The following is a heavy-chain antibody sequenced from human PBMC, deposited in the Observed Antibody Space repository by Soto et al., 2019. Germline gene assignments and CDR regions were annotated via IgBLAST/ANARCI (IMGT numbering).Heavy chain of an antibody. CDR1: GFTFSNAW. Sequence: EVQLVESGGGLVKPGGSLRLSCAASGFTFSNAWMSWVRQAPGKGLEWVGRIKSKTDGGTTDYAAPVKGRFTISRDDSKNTLDLQMNSRKTEDTAVYYCTAYGDYDAFDIWGQGTMVTVSS. D-gene: IGHD4-17*01. J-gene: IGHJ3*02. CDR2: IKSKTDGGTT. V-gene: IGHV3-15*01. CDR3: TAYGDYDAFDI.